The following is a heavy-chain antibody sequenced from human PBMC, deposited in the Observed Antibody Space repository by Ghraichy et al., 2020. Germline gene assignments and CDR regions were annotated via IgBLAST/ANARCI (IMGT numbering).Heavy chain of an antibody. CDR1: GGSFSGYY. CDR2: VNHSGHT. Sequence: SETLSLTCAVYGGSFSGYYWTWIRQPPGKGLEWIGEVNHSGHTNYNPSLQNRLTISVDTSRKSFSLNLKSVNAADTGLYYCARAQVGVYEYFDFWGQGTVVSVSS. J-gene: IGHJ4*02. V-gene: IGHV4-34*01. CDR3: ARAQVGVYEYFDF. D-gene: IGHD3-16*01.